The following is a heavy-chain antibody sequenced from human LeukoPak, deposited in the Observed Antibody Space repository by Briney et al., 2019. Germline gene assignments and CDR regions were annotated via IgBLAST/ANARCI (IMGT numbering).Heavy chain of an antibody. CDR3: ARVPRIAARPPQNYPKYYYYMDV. J-gene: IGHJ6*03. Sequence: GGSLRLSCAASGFTFSNAWMSWVRQAPGKGLEWVSYISSSGSTIYYADSVKGRFTISRDNAKNSLYLQMNSLRAEDTAVYYCARVPRIAARPPQNYPKYYYYMDVWGKGTTVTVSS. V-gene: IGHV3-11*04. D-gene: IGHD6-6*01. CDR2: ISSSGSTI. CDR1: GFTFSNAW.